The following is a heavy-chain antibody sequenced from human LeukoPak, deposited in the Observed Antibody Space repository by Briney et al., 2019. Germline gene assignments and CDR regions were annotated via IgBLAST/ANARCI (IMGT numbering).Heavy chain of an antibody. J-gene: IGHJ4*02. V-gene: IGHV3-9*01. CDR2: ISWKSATI. CDR3: GKDFGGTGTQASDF. D-gene: IGHD3-10*01. Sequence: PGRSLRLSCAASGFTFDDYAMHWVRQAPGKGLEWVSGISWKSATIGYADSVKGRFTISRDNAKNSLYLQMNSLRPEDTALYYCGKDFGGTGTQASDFWGQGTLVTVSS. CDR1: GFTFDDYA.